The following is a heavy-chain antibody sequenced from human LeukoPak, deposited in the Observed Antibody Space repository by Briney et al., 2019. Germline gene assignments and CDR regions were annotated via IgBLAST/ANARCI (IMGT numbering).Heavy chain of an antibody. V-gene: IGHV3-20*04. D-gene: IGHD5/OR15-5a*01. CDR1: GFTFDDHV. J-gene: IGHJ4*02. CDR3: ARDPHGAVSLDY. Sequence: PGGSLRLSCAASGFTFDDHVMSCVRQAPGKGLEWVSGVNWDGESTGYADSVKGRFTISRDNAKKSPYLQMNSLRADDTAFYYCARDPHGAVSLDYWGQGTLVTVSS. CDR2: VNWDGEST.